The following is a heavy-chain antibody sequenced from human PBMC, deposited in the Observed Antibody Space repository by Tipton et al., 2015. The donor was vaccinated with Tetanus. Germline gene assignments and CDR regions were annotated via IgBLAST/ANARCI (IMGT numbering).Heavy chain of an antibody. CDR3: AKDGYDFWSGYFQGDYGMDV. Sequence: SLRLSCAASGFTVSSNYMSWVRQAPGKGLEWVSVIYSGGSTYYADSVKGRFTISRDNSKNTLYLQMNSLRAEDTAVYYCAKDGYDFWSGYFQGDYGMDVWGQGTTVTVSS. V-gene: IGHV3-53*05. D-gene: IGHD3-3*01. CDR1: GFTVSSNY. J-gene: IGHJ6*02. CDR2: IYSGGST.